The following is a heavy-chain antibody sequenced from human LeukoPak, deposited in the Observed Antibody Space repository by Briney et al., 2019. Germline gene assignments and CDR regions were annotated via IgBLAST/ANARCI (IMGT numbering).Heavy chain of an antibody. Sequence: PGGSLRLSCAASGFTFSSAWMSWVRQAPGKGLEWVGRIKSKTDGGTTDYAAPVKGRFTISRDDSKNTLYLQMNFLRPEDTAIYYCARGRDEYSSSPHDSWGQGTLVTVSS. CDR1: GFTFSSAW. V-gene: IGHV3-15*01. J-gene: IGHJ4*02. CDR3: ARGRDEYSSSPHDS. D-gene: IGHD6-6*01. CDR2: IKSKTDGGTT.